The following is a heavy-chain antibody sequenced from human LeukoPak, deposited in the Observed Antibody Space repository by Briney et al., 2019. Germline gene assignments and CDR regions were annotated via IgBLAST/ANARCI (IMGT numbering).Heavy chain of an antibody. J-gene: IGHJ3*02. V-gene: IGHV3-30-3*01. D-gene: IGHD1-7*01. Sequence: GGSLRLSCAASGFTFSGYAMHWVLQAPGKGLEWVAVISYDGSNKYYADSVKGRFTISRDNSKNTLYLQMNSLRAEDTAVYYCAREWELRLKAFDIWGQGTMVTVSS. CDR3: AREWELRLKAFDI. CDR2: ISYDGSNK. CDR1: GFTFSGYA.